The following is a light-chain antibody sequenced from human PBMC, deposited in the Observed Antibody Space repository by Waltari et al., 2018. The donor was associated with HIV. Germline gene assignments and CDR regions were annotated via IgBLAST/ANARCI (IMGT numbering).Light chain of an antibody. CDR2: SSN. J-gene: IGLJ3*02. CDR3: ATWDDSLNGRV. Sequence: QSMPTQPPSASGTPGQRVTTSCSGSSSNIGRNTVNWYQQRPGTAPKLSIYSSNHRPSGVPDRFSGSKSGTSASLAISGLQSEDEADYYCATWDDSLNGRVFGGGTKLTVL. V-gene: IGLV1-44*01. CDR1: SSNIGRNT.